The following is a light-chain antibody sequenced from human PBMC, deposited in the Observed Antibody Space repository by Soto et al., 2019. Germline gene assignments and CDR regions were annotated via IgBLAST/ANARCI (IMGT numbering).Light chain of an antibody. Sequence: EVVLTQSPGTLSLSPGERATLSCRASQRLTRTYLAWYQQKPGQAPRLLIYDTSSRATGIPDRFSGSGSGTDFALSISRLEPDDVAVYYCQEYGNSRTFGQGTKVESK. CDR2: DTS. J-gene: IGKJ1*01. V-gene: IGKV3-20*01. CDR3: QEYGNSRT. CDR1: QRLTRTY.